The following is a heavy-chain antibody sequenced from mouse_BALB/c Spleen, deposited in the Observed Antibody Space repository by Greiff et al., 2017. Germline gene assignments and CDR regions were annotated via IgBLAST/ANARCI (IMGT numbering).Heavy chain of an antibody. V-gene: IGHV5-17*02. CDR3: ARSLGGNDFDD. CDR1: GFTFSSFG. D-gene: IGHD1-1*02. CDR2: ISSGSSTI. Sequence: EVQRVESGGGLVQPGGSRKLSCAASGFTFSSFGMHWVRQAPEKGLEWVAYISSGSSTIYYADTVKGRFTISRDNPKNTLFLQMTSLRSEDTAMYYCARSLGGNDFDDWGQGTTLTVSS. J-gene: IGHJ2*01.